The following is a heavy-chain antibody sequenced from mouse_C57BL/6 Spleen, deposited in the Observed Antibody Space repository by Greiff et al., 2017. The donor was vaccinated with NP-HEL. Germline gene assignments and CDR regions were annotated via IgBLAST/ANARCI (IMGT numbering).Heavy chain of an antibody. V-gene: IGHV1-82*01. CDR1: GYAFSSSW. D-gene: IGHD1-1*01. CDR2: IYPGDGDT. J-gene: IGHJ1*03. CDR3: ASPDYGSSHLYFDV. Sequence: VQLQQSGPELVKPGASVKISCKASGYAFSSSWMNWVKQRPGKGVEWIGRIYPGDGDTNYNGKVKGKATLTADKASSTAYMQLSSLTSEDSAVYFCASPDYGSSHLYFDVWGTGTTVTVSS.